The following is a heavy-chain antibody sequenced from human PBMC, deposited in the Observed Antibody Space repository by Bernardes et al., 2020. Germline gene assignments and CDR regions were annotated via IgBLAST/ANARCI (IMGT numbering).Heavy chain of an antibody. CDR3: ARRSGMATDY. CDR2: VYYSGST. D-gene: IGHD5-12*01. CDR1: GGSISSSSYY. V-gene: IGHV4-39*01. J-gene: IGHJ4*02. Sequence: WETLSLTCTVSGGSISSSSYYWGWIRQPPGKGLEWIGSVYYSGSTYYNPSLKSRVTMSVDTSKNQFSLKLTSVTAADTAVYYCARRSGMATDYWGQGTLVTVAS.